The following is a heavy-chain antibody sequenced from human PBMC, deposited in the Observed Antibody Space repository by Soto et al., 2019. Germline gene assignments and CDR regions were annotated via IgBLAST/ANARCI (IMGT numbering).Heavy chain of an antibody. D-gene: IGHD4-17*01. CDR2: INHSGST. CDR1: GGSFSGYY. CDR3: ARLQVTTTNFYY. Sequence: TSETLSLTCAVYGGSFSGYYWSWIRQPPGKGLEWIGEINHSGSTNYNPSLKSRVTISVDTSKNQFSLKLSSVTAADTAVYYCARLQVTTTNFYYWGQGTLVTVSS. J-gene: IGHJ4*02. V-gene: IGHV4-34*01.